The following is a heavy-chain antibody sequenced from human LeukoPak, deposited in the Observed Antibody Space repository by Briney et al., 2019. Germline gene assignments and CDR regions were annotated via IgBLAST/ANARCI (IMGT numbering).Heavy chain of an antibody. CDR3: ARGWLERGHYYGSGSARRSGAFDI. J-gene: IGHJ3*02. CDR2: INHSGST. Sequence: PSETLSLTCTVSGGSISSGSYYWSWIRQPPGKGLEWIGEINHSGSTNYNPSLKSRVTISVDTSKNQFSLKLSSVTAADTAVYYCARGWLERGHYYGSGSARRSGAFDIWGQGTMVTVSS. V-gene: IGHV4-39*07. CDR1: GGSISSGSYY. D-gene: IGHD3-10*01.